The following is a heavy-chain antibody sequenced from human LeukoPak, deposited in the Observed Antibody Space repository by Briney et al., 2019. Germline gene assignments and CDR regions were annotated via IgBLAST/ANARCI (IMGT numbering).Heavy chain of an antibody. CDR2: ISGSGGST. CDR1: GFTFSSYA. V-gene: IGHV3-23*01. Sequence: GRSLRLSCAASGFTFSSYAMSWVRQAPGKGLEWVSAISGSGGSTYYADSVKGRFTISRDNSKNTLYLQMNSLRAEDTAVYYCAKDVRGGPHNWFDPWGQGTLVTVSS. J-gene: IGHJ5*02. CDR3: AKDVRGGPHNWFDP. D-gene: IGHD3-10*02.